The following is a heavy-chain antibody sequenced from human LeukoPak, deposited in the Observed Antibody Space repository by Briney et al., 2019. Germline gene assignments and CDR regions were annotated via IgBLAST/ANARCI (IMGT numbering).Heavy chain of an antibody. CDR1: GGSFSGYY. CDR2: INHSGST. J-gene: IGHJ5*02. V-gene: IGHV4-34*01. Sequence: PSETLSLTCAVYGGSFSGYYWSWIRQPPGKGLEWIGEINHSGSTNYNPSLKSRVTISVDTSKNQFSLKLSSVTAADTAVYCCARGPARRIKDRFDPWGQGTLVTVSS. D-gene: IGHD3-10*01. CDR3: ARGPARRIKDRFDP.